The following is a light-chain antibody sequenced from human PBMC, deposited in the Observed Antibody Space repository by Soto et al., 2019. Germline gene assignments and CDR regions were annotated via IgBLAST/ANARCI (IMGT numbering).Light chain of an antibody. CDR1: QSISSW. CDR2: KAS. V-gene: IGKV1-5*03. Sequence: DIQMTQSPSTLSASVGDRVTITCRASQSISSWLAWYQQKPGKAPKLLINKASSLESGVPSRFSGSGSGTEFTLTISSLEPEDFAVYYCQQRFDWVTFGQGTRLEIK. J-gene: IGKJ5*01. CDR3: QQRFDWVT.